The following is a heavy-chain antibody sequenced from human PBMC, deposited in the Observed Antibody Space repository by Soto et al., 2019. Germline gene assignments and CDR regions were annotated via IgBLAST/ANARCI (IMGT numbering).Heavy chain of an antibody. CDR1: GFTFSSYS. CDR3: ARDPSASRDGYNYDPPPSLWYGMDV. Sequence: GGSLRLSCAASGFTFSSYSMNWVRQAPGKGLEWVSSISSSSSYIYYADSVKGRFTISRDNAKNSLYLQMNSLRAEDTAVYYCARDPSASRDGYNYDPPPSLWYGMDVWGQGTTVTVSS. J-gene: IGHJ6*02. CDR2: ISSSSSYI. D-gene: IGHD5-12*01. V-gene: IGHV3-21*01.